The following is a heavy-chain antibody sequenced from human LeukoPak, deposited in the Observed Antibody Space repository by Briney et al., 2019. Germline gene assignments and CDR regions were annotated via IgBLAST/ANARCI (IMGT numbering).Heavy chain of an antibody. Sequence: GASVKVSCKASGYTFTSYDINWVRQATGQGLEWMGWMNPNSGNTGYAQKFQGRVTITRNTSISTAYMELSSLRSEDTAVYYCARGRSSGSYLNWFDPWGQGTLVTVSS. D-gene: IGHD1-26*01. CDR2: MNPNSGNT. CDR3: ARGRSSGSYLNWFDP. J-gene: IGHJ5*02. V-gene: IGHV1-8*03. CDR1: GYTFTSYD.